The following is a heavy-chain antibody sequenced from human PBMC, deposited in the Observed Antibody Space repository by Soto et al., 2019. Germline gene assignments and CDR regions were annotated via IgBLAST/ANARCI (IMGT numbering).Heavy chain of an antibody. D-gene: IGHD3-3*01. V-gene: IGHV1-18*01. CDR2: IGAHNYDT. CDR1: GYTFSTYG. Sequence: QVQLVQSGAEVKKPGASVKVSCKASGYTFSTYGFSWVRQAPGQGIEWMGWIGAHNYDTTYAQNFQGRVTMPTDTSTTPSYMELRSLTSDDTAVYFCARDWRGAEGFDPWGQGTLVTVSS. CDR3: ARDWRGAEGFDP. J-gene: IGHJ5*02.